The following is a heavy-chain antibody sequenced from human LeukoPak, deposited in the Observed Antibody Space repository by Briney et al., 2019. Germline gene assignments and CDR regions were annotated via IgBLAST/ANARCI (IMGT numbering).Heavy chain of an antibody. V-gene: IGHV4-59*12. J-gene: IGHJ5*02. CDR3: ARVAIFGVVRRSFDP. CDR2: IYYSGST. D-gene: IGHD3-3*01. Sequence: LSETLSLTCTVSGGSISSYYWSWIRQPPGKGLEWIGSIYYSGSTYYNPSLKSRVTISVDTSKNQFSLKLSSVTAADTAVYYCARVAIFGVVRRSFDPWGQGTLVTVSS. CDR1: GGSISSYY.